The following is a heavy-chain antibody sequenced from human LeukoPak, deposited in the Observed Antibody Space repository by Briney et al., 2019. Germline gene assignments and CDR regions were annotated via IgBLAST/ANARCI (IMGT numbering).Heavy chain of an antibody. CDR2: ISGSGGST. J-gene: IGHJ4*02. V-gene: IGHV3-23*01. CDR1: EFTFSSYA. D-gene: IGHD6-13*01. CDR3: AKVNRIAAAAFFDY. Sequence: GGSLRLSCAASEFTFSSYAMSWVRQAPGKGLEWVSAISGSGGSTHYADSVKGRFTISRDNSKNTLYLQMNSLRAEDTAVYYCAKVNRIAAAAFFDYWGQGTLVTVSS.